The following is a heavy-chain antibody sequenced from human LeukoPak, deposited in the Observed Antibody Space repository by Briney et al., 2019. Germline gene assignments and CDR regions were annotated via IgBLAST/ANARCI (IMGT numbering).Heavy chain of an antibody. CDR2: INSDGSIT. V-gene: IGHV3-74*01. Sequence: GGSLRLSCAASGFTFSSYAMSWVRQAPGKGLEWVSHINSDGSITSYADSVKGRFTISRDNAKNTLYLQMNSLRAEDTAVYYCARDAVDTANAVWGQGTTVTVSS. J-gene: IGHJ6*02. CDR1: GFTFSSYA. CDR3: ARDAVDTANAV. D-gene: IGHD5-18*01.